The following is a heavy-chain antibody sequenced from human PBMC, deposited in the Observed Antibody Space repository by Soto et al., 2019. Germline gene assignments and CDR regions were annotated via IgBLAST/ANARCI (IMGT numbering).Heavy chain of an antibody. CDR3: ARHIYESDTGPNFQYYFDS. D-gene: IGHD5-18*01. CDR2: SDPSDSQT. Sequence: PGESLKISCKGSGYSFAGYWINWVRQTAWKGLEWMGRSDPSDSQTYYSPSFRGHVTISVTKSITTVFLQWSSLRASDTAMYYCARHIYESDTGPNFQYYFDSWGQGPPVIASS. J-gene: IGHJ4*02. CDR1: GYSFAGYW. V-gene: IGHV5-10-1*01.